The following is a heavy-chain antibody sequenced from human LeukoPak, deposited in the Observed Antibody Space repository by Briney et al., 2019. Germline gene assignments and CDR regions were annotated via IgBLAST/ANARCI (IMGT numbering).Heavy chain of an antibody. V-gene: IGHV3-23*01. Sequence: GGSLRLSCAASGITFSSYGMSWVRQAPGKGLEWVSSISSTGGTTYYADSVKGRFTISRDNSKNTLYLQMNSLRAEDTAVYYCAKAGGNIVVVVAGPFDYWGQGTLVTVSS. D-gene: IGHD2-15*01. J-gene: IGHJ4*02. CDR3: AKAGGNIVVVVAGPFDY. CDR1: GITFSSYG. CDR2: ISSTGGTT.